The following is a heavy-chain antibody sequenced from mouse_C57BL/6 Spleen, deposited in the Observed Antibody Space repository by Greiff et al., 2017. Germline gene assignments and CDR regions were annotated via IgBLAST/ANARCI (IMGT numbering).Heavy chain of an antibody. CDR1: GFTFSDYG. CDR2: ISSGSSTI. CDR3: ARRATVVDYYAMDY. J-gene: IGHJ4*01. D-gene: IGHD1-1*01. Sequence: EVHLVESGGGLVKPGGSLKLSCAASGFTFSDYGMHWVRQAPEKGLEWVAYISSGSSTIYYADTVKGRFTISRDNAKNTLFLQRTSLRSEDTAMYYCARRATVVDYYAMDYWGQGTLVTVSS. V-gene: IGHV5-17*01.